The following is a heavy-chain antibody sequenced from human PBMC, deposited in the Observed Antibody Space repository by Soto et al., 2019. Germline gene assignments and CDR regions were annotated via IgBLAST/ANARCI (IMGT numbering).Heavy chain of an antibody. V-gene: IGHV3-30-3*01. Sequence: GGSLRLSCAASGFTFSTYAMHWVRKAPGKGLEWVAIISYGGSIKYYADSVKGRFTISRDISKNTLYLQMNSLRVEDTAVYYCARDTAERYYDSSGYTLDYWGQGTLVTVSS. J-gene: IGHJ4*02. CDR2: ISYGGSIK. D-gene: IGHD3-22*01. CDR1: GFTFSTYA. CDR3: ARDTAERYYDSSGYTLDY.